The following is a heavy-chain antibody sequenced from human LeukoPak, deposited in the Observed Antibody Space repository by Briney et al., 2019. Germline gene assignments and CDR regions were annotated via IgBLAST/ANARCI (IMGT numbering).Heavy chain of an antibody. CDR2: IYTSGST. D-gene: IGHD1-1*01. J-gene: IGHJ6*03. CDR1: GASISSGEYY. V-gene: IGHV4-61*02. Sequence: SQTLSLTCTVSGASISSGEYYWSWIRQPAGKGLEWIGRIYTSGSTNYNPSLKSRVTISVDTSKNQFSLKLSSVTAADTAVYYCARVLGVRDTTGPYYYYYMDVWGKGTTVTISS. CDR3: ARVLGVRDTTGPYYYYYMDV.